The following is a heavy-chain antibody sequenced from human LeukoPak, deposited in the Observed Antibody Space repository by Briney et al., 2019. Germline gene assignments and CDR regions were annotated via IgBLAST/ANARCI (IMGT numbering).Heavy chain of an antibody. CDR2: ITSSGLTI. CDR3: ARGVRGDFYGVVPLDY. CDR1: GFTFSSYD. V-gene: IGHV3-48*03. D-gene: IGHD3-3*01. Sequence: GGSPRLSCAASGFTFSSYDMNWVRQAPGKGLEWISYITSSGLTIYYAASVKGRFTISRDNAKNSLDLQMNSLRAEDTALYYCARGVRGDFYGVVPLDYWGPGTLVTVSS. J-gene: IGHJ4*02.